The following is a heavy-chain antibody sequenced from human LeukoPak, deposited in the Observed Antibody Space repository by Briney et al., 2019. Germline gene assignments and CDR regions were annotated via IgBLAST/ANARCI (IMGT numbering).Heavy chain of an antibody. J-gene: IGHJ3*02. CDR3: ARVPSYGTAFDI. CDR2: IIPILGTA. Sequence: ASVKVSCKASGGTFSSYAISWVRQAPGQGLEWMGGIIPILGTANYAQKFQGRVTITTDESTSTAYMELSSLRSEDTAVYYCARVPSYGTAFDIWGQGTMVTVSS. V-gene: IGHV1-69*05. D-gene: IGHD5-18*01. CDR1: GGTFSSYA.